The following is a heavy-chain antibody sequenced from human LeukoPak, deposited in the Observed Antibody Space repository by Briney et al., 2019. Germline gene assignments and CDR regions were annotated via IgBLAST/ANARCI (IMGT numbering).Heavy chain of an antibody. CDR2: IIPIFGTA. CDR3: AVVPAALANYYYYYYMDV. V-gene: IGHV1-69*13. CDR1: GGTFSSYA. J-gene: IGHJ6*03. Sequence: SVKVSCKASGGTFSSYAISWVRQAPGQGLEWMGGIIPIFGTANYAQKFQGRVTITADESTSTAYMELSSLRSEDTAVYYCAVVPAALANYYYYYYMDVWGKGTTVTVSS. D-gene: IGHD2-2*01.